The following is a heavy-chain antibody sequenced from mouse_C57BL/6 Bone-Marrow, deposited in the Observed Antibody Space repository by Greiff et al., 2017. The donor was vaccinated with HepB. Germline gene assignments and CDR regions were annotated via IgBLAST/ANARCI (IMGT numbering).Heavy chain of an antibody. CDR3: TRGLRLLFDY. Sequence: VQLQQSGAELVRPGVTLSCKASGYTFTDYEMHWVQQTPVHGLEWIGAIDPETGGTAYNQKFKGKAILTADKSSSTAYMELRSLTSEDSAVYYCTRGLRLLFDYWGQGTTLTVSS. V-gene: IGHV1-15*01. J-gene: IGHJ2*01. CDR2: IDPETGGT. CDR1: GYTFTDYE. D-gene: IGHD3-2*02.